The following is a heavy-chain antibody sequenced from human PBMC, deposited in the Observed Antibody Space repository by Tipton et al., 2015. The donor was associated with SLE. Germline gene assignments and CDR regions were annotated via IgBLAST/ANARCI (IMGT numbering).Heavy chain of an antibody. CDR1: GGSISSGGYY. CDR3: ARDRGKSPDI. V-gene: IGHV4-31*02. J-gene: IGHJ3*02. CDR2: IYYSGST. D-gene: IGHD3-10*01. Sequence: LRLSCTVSGGSISSGGYYWSWIRQHPGKGLEWIGYIYYSGSTYYNPSLKSRVTISVDTSKNQFSLKLSSVTAADTAGYYCARDRGKSPDIWGQGTRVTVSS.